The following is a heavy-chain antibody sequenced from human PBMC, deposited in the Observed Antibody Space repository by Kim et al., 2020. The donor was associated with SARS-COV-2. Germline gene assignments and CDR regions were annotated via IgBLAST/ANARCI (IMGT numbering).Heavy chain of an antibody. J-gene: IGHJ4*02. CDR3: ANNDRYCSGGSCYSY. D-gene: IGHD2-15*01. Sequence: ASVKVSCKASGYTFTGYYMHWVRQAPGQGLEWMGRINPNSGGTNYAQKFQGRVTMTRDTSISTAYMELSRLRSDDTAVYYCANNDRYCSGGSCYSYWGQGTLVTVSS. V-gene: IGHV1-2*06. CDR2: INPNSGGT. CDR1: GYTFTGYY.